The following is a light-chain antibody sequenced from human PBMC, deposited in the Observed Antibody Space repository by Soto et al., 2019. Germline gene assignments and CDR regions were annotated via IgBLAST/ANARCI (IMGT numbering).Light chain of an antibody. CDR3: SSYTNTSPYV. CDR2: DVS. CDR1: SSDVGCYNY. J-gene: IGLJ1*01. V-gene: IGLV2-14*03. Sequence: QSALTQRASVSGSPGQSITISCTGTSSDVGCYNYVSWYQQHPGKAPKLIIYDVSDRPSGVSNRFSGSKSGNTASLTISGLQAEDDADYYCSSYTNTSPYVFGTGTKVTVL.